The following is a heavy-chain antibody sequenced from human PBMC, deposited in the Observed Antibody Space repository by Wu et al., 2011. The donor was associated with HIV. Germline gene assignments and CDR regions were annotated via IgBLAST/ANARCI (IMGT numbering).Heavy chain of an antibody. J-gene: IGHJ5*02. CDR1: GGTFSSYA. CDR3: AREAEIRGYSYAYWFDP. Sequence: QVQLVQSGAEVKKPGSSVKVSCKASGGTFSSYAISWVRQAPGQGLEWMGGIIPIFGTANYAQKFQGRVTITADESTSTAYMELSSLRSEDTAVYYCAREAEIRGYSYAYWFDPWGQGTLVTVSS. D-gene: IGHD5-18*01. CDR2: IIPIFGTA. V-gene: IGHV1-69*01.